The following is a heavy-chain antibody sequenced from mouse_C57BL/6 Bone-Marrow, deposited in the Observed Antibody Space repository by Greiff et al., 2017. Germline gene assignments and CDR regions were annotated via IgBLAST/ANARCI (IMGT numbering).Heavy chain of an antibody. CDR1: GYTFTSYW. Sequence: VQLQQSGAELVRPGASVKLSCKASGYTFTSYWLTWVKQRPGQGLEWIGDIYPGRGSTNSNAKFKSKATLTVDTSSSPAYMQLSSLTSEDSAVYYCARPPRYWGKGTTLTVSS. V-gene: IGHV1-55*01. CDR3: ARPPRY. CDR2: IYPGRGST. J-gene: IGHJ2*01.